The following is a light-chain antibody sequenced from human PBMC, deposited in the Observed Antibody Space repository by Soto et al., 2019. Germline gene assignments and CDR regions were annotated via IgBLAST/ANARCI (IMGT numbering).Light chain of an antibody. J-gene: IGKJ1*01. CDR2: AGS. V-gene: IGKV1-5*01. CDR3: LQHNDYPRT. Sequence: IQMTQSPSTLSGSVGDRVTTTCRASQTISSWLAWYQQKPGKDPTRLIYAGSSLQSGVPSRFSGSGYGTEFTLTISSLQPADFATYYCLQHNDYPRTFGQGTKVDIK. CDR1: QTISSW.